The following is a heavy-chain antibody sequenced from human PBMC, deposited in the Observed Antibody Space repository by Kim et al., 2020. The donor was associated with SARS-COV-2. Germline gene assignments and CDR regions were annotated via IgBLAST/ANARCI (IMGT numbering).Heavy chain of an antibody. CDR1: GFTFSSYT. Sequence: GGSLRLSCAASGFTFSSYTMHWVRQAPGKGLEWVALISFDGGNKYYPDSVKGRFTISRDNSKKTLYLEMNSLRTEDTAVYYCARDTVYYDDSSGSMGSWGQATLVTASS. J-gene: IGHJ5*02. D-gene: IGHD3-22*01. CDR2: ISFDGGNK. V-gene: IGHV3-30-3*01. CDR3: ARDTVYYDDSSGSMGS.